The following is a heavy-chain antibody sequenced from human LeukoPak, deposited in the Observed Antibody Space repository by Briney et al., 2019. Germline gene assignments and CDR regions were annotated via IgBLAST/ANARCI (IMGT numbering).Heavy chain of an antibody. CDR2: IWYDGSNK. D-gene: IGHD1-26*01. J-gene: IGHJ4*02. CDR3: ARAPRGSLGDYFDY. Sequence: PGRSLRLSCAASGFTFSSYGMHWVRQAPGKGLEWVAVIWYDGSNKYYADSVKGRFTISRDNSKNTLYLQMNSLRAEDTAVYYCARAPRGSLGDYFDYWGQGTLVTVSS. CDR1: GFTFSSYG. V-gene: IGHV3-33*01.